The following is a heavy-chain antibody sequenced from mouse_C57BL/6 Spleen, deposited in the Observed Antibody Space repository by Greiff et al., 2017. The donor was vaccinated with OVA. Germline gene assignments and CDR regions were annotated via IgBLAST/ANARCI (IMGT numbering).Heavy chain of an antibody. Sequence: QVQLQQPGAELVMPGASVKLSCKASGYTFTSYWMHWVKQRPGQGLEWIGEIDPSDSYTNYNQKFKGKSTLTVDKSSSTAYMQLSSLTSEDSAVYYCARARGSSYWYFDVGGTGTTVTVSS. D-gene: IGHD1-1*01. V-gene: IGHV1-69*01. J-gene: IGHJ1*03. CDR2: IDPSDSYT. CDR1: GYTFTSYW. CDR3: ARARGSSYWYFDV.